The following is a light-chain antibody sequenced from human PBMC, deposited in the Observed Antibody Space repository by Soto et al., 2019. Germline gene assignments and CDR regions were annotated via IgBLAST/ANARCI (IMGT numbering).Light chain of an antibody. CDR3: SSYTSSSTLVV. CDR1: SSDVGGYNY. J-gene: IGLJ2*01. Sequence: QSVLTQPASVSGSPGQSITIYCTGTSSDVGGYNYVSWYQQHPGKAPKLMIYDVSNRPSGVSNRFSGAKSGNTASLTISGLQAEDEADYYCSSYTSSSTLVVFGGGPTHTFL. CDR2: DVS. V-gene: IGLV2-14*01.